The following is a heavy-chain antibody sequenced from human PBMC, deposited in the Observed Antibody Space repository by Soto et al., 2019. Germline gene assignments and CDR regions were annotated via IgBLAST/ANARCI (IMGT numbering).Heavy chain of an antibody. J-gene: IGHJ4*02. CDR2: LIPLFGTT. CDR3: ARGANWGYRFDS. CDR1: GGTFSGHA. V-gene: IGHV1-69*06. D-gene: IGHD7-27*01. Sequence: QVQLVQSGAEVKKPGSSVKVSCEASGGTFSGHAISWVRQAPGQGPEWMGGLIPLFGTTQHAQNFQGRLTIPADKSTSRASMELTSLRFDATAIYYCARGANWGYRFDSWGQGTLVTVSS.